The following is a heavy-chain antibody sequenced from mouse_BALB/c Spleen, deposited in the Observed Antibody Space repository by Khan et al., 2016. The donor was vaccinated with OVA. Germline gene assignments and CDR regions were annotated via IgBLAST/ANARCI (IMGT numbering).Heavy chain of an antibody. V-gene: IGHV3-2*02. CDR1: GYSITSDYA. Sequence: EVQLQESGPGLVKPSQSLSLTCTVTGYSITSDYAWNWIRQFPGNKLEWVGYISSSGSTSYNPSLKSRISITRDTSKNQFFLQLRSVTSEDTATYYCARSLYYRYGYALDYWGRGTSVTVSS. CDR2: ISSSGST. D-gene: IGHD2-14*01. J-gene: IGHJ4*01. CDR3: ARSLYYRYGYALDY.